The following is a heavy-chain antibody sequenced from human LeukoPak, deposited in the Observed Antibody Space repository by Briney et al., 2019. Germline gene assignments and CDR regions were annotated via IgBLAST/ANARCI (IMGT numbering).Heavy chain of an antibody. V-gene: IGHV4-34*01. CDR3: ARLYYDSTLQH. Sequence: PSETLSLTCAVYGGSFSGYYWSWIRQPPGKGLEWIGEINHSGSTNYNPSLKSRVTISVDTSKNKFSLKLSSVTAADTAVYYCARLYYDSTLQHWGQGTLVTVSS. CDR2: INHSGST. D-gene: IGHD3-22*01. J-gene: IGHJ1*01. CDR1: GGSFSGYY.